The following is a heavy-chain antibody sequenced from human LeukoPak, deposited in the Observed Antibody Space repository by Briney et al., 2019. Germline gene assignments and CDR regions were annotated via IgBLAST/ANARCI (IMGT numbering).Heavy chain of an antibody. V-gene: IGHV4-61*08. J-gene: IGHJ6*02. CDR1: GGSIGSGGYY. CDR2: IYYTGST. CDR3: ARDSPATSLFYYGMDV. D-gene: IGHD5-12*01. Sequence: KPSETLSLTCTVSGGSIGSGGYYWSWIRQHPGKGLEWIGYIYYTGSTNYNPSLKSRVTISVDTSKNQFSLKLSSVTAADTAVYYCARDSPATSLFYYGMDVWGHGTTVTVSS.